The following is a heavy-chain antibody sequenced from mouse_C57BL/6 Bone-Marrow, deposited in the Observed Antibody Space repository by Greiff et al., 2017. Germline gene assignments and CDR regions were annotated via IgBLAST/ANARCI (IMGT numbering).Heavy chain of an antibody. CDR3: AYYGSSYGYWYFDV. Sequence: EVKLMESGGGLVKPGGSLKLSCAASGFTFSDYGMHWVRQAPEKGLEWVAYISSGSSTIYYADTVKGRFTISRDNAKNTLFLQMTSLRSEDTAMYYCAYYGSSYGYWYFDVWGTGTTVTFSS. D-gene: IGHD1-1*01. CDR2: ISSGSSTI. CDR1: GFTFSDYG. V-gene: IGHV5-17*01. J-gene: IGHJ1*03.